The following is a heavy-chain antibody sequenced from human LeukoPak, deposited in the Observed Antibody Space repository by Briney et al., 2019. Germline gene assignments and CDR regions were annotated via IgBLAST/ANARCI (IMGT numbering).Heavy chain of an antibody. CDR1: GFTFSSYA. CDR2: ISGSGGST. V-gene: IGHV3-23*01. D-gene: IGHD5-24*01. Sequence: RGSLRLSCAASGFTFSSYAMSWVRQAPGKGLEWVSAISGSGGSTYYADSVKGRFTISRDNSKNTLYLQMNSLRAEDTAVYYCAKLGGRDGYSANPNWGQGTLVTVSS. CDR3: AKLGGRDGYSANPN. J-gene: IGHJ4*02.